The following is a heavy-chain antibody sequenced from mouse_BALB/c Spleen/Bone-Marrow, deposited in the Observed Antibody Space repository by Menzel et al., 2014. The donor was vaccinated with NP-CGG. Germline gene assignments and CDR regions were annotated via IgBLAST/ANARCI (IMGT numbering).Heavy chain of an antibody. CDR3: ARDAGRGNFDY. CDR1: GFTFSDFY. D-gene: IGHD4-1*01. V-gene: IGHV7-1*02. Sequence: EVQGVESGGGLVQPGGSLRLSCATSGFTFSDFYMEWVRQPPGERLEWIAASRNRRNDYTTEYSASVKGRFIVSRDTSQSILYLQMNALRAEDTAIYYCARDAGRGNFDYWGQGTTLTVSS. CDR2: SRNRRNDYTT. J-gene: IGHJ2*01.